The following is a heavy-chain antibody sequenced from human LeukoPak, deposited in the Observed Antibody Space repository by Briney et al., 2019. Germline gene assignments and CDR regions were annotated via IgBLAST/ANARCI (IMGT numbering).Heavy chain of an antibody. Sequence: ASVKVSCKASGGTFSSYAISWVRQAPGQGLEWMGRIIPILGIANYAQKFQGRVTITADKSTSTAYLELSSLRSEDTAVYYCARLQPYYYGSGSPSIVDIWGQGTMVTVSS. D-gene: IGHD3-10*01. CDR2: IIPILGIA. CDR1: GGTFSSYA. V-gene: IGHV1-69*04. J-gene: IGHJ3*02. CDR3: ARLQPYYYGSGSPSIVDI.